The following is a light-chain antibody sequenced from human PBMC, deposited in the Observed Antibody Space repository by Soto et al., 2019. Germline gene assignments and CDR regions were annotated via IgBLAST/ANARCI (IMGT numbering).Light chain of an antibody. J-gene: IGLJ3*02. CDR3: AAWDASLMAPV. CDR1: NSNIGTNT. Sequence: QSVLTQAPSASGTPGQRVTISCSGRNSNIGTNTVNWYQHLPGTAPKLPIYTNDQRPSGVPDRFSGSKSGTSASLAISGLQSEDEGDYYCAAWDASLMAPVFGGGTQLTVL. V-gene: IGLV1-44*01. CDR2: TND.